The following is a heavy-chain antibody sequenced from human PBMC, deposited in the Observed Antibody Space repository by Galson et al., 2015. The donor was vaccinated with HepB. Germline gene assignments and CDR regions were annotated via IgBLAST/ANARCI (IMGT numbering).Heavy chain of an antibody. CDR3: VRQGVVGTRYFDY. J-gene: IGHJ4*02. V-gene: IGHV3-23*01. Sequence: SLRLSCAASGLTFSSCAMAWVRQPPGKGLEWVSTISGGGGATYYADSVEGRFTISRDNSKNILYLQMNSLRADDTAIYYCVRQGVVGTRYFDYWGQGTLGTVSS. CDR1: GLTFSSCA. D-gene: IGHD1-1*01. CDR2: ISGGGGAT.